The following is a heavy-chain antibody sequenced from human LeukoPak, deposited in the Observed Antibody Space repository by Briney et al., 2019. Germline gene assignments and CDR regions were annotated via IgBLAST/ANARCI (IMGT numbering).Heavy chain of an antibody. CDR3: ARNNGMDV. CDR1: GFTFSDYW. Sequence: GGSLRLSCAVSGFTFSDYWMTWVRQAPGKGLEWVANIKGDGSEEYSVDSVKGRFTISKDNAKNSLYLQMNSLRAEDTALYHCARNNGMDVWGQGTTVIVSS. J-gene: IGHJ6*02. CDR2: IKGDGSEE. V-gene: IGHV3-7*03.